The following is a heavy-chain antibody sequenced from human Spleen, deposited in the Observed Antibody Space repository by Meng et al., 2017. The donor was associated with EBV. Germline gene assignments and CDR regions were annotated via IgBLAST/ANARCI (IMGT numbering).Heavy chain of an antibody. Sequence: QGHLQQSGPGLVKPSGSRSLTCVVSGGSISSNNWWSWVRQPPGKGLEWIGDIYHSGSTSYSPSLKSRVTMSLDKSTNQFSLNLTSVTAADTAVYYCARSYNAYATYFLDYWGQGTLVTVSS. CDR1: GGSISSNNW. J-gene: IGHJ4*02. V-gene: IGHV4-4*02. D-gene: IGHD4/OR15-4a*01. CDR2: IYHSGST. CDR3: ARSYNAYATYFLDY.